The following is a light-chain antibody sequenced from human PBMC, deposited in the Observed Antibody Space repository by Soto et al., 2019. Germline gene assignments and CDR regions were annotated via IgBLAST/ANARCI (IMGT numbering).Light chain of an antibody. CDR1: SGSIASNY. CDR2: EDT. CDR3: QSYDTTTPAI. J-gene: IGLJ2*01. V-gene: IGLV6-57*04. Sequence: NFMLTQPHSVSGSPGKTVILSCTRSSGSIASNYVQWYQQRPGSAPTTVIFEDTRRPSGVPDRFSGSIDTSSNSASLTLSGLNTEDEADYYCQSYDTTTPAIFGGGTQLTVL.